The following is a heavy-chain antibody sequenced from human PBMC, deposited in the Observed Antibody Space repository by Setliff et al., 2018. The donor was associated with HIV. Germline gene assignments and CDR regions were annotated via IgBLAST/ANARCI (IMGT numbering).Heavy chain of an antibody. Sequence: PGGSLRLSCAASGFSFSTYTMNWVRQAPGKGPEFVSSISSSSTYIDYAESVKGRFTISRDNAKNSLYLQMNSLRAEDTAVYFCARDDALDCWGQGTLVTVSS. CDR2: ISSSSTYI. CDR1: GFSFSTYT. CDR3: ARDDALDC. J-gene: IGHJ4*02. D-gene: IGHD2-8*01. V-gene: IGHV3-21*01.